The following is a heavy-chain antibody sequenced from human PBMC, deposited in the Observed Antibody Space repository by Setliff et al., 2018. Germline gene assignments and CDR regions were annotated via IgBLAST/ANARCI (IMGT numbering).Heavy chain of an antibody. Sequence: GGSLRLSCAASGFTFSGSAMHWVRQASGNGVSIGYADSVKGRFTISRDNAKNSLYLQMNSLRAEDTALYYCARVPRIIIMVGVISHYYYMDVWGKGTTVTVS. J-gene: IGHJ6*03. V-gene: IGHV3-20*04. D-gene: IGHD3-3*02. CDR1: GFTFSGSA. CDR3: ARVPRIIIMVGVISHYYYMDV. CDR2: GVSI.